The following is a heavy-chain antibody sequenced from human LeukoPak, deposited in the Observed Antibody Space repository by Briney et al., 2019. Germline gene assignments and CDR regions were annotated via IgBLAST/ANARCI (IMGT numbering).Heavy chain of an antibody. V-gene: IGHV1-18*01. Sequence: ASVKVSCKASGYTFTSSGISWVRQAPGQGLEWMGWISVNNGNVKYAQKLQGRVTMTTDTSTSTAYMELRSLRSDDTAVHFCARPRNYYDNGGYYNWFDSWGQGTLVTVSS. CDR2: ISVNNGNV. CDR1: GYTFTSSG. D-gene: IGHD3-22*01. J-gene: IGHJ5*01. CDR3: ARPRNYYDNGGYYNWFDS.